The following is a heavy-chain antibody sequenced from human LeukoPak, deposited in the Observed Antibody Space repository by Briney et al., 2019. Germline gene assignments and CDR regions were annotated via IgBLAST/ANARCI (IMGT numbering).Heavy chain of an antibody. CDR2: IIPIFGTA. V-gene: IGHV1-69*13. Sequence: GASVKVSCKASGGTFSSYAISWVRQAPGQGLEWMGGIIPIFGTANYAQKFQGRVTITADESTSTAYMELSSLRSEDTAVYYCARHGYYYGSGSYPVYYYYYYYMDVWGKGTTVTISS. J-gene: IGHJ6*03. CDR1: GGTFSSYA. CDR3: ARHGYYYGSGSYPVYYYYYYYMDV. D-gene: IGHD3-10*01.